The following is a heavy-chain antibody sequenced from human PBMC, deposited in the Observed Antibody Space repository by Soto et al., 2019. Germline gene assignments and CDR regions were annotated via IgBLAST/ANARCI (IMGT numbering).Heavy chain of an antibody. CDR2: IYPGDSDT. D-gene: IGHD5-12*01. Sequence: GESLKISCKGSGYSFTSYWIGWVRQMPGKGLEWMGIIYPGDSDTRYSPSFQGQVTISADKSISTAYLQWSSLKASDTAMYYCARITRGYSGYITYYFDYWGQGTLVTVSS. CDR1: GYSFTSYW. V-gene: IGHV5-51*01. CDR3: ARITRGYSGYITYYFDY. J-gene: IGHJ4*02.